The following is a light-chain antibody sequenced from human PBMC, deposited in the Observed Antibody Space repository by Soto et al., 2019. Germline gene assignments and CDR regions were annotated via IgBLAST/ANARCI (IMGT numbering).Light chain of an antibody. CDR3: QKYDTATQT. J-gene: IGKJ1*01. V-gene: IGKV1-27*01. CDR2: AAS. Sequence: DIQMTQSPSSLSASVGDTVTITCRASQGIIDYLAWYQQRPGKVPKLQIYAASTLQTGVPSRFSGSGAGTDFTLTIISLQPEDVGTYYCQKYDTATQTFGQGTRVEIK. CDR1: QGIIDY.